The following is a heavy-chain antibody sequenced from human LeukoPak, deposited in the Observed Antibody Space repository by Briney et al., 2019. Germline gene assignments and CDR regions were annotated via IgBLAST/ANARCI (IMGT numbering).Heavy chain of an antibody. Sequence: SETLSLTCAVSGYSIISGYHWAWIRQPPGKGLEWIGSIYYGGTNYNPSLRGRVTILMDTSKNQFSLELSSVTASDTAVYFCARDDYSNYGHYWGQRKLVTVSS. J-gene: IGHJ4*02. CDR3: ARDDYSNYGHY. CDR2: IYYGGT. CDR1: GYSIISGYH. V-gene: IGHV4-38-2*02. D-gene: IGHD4-11*01.